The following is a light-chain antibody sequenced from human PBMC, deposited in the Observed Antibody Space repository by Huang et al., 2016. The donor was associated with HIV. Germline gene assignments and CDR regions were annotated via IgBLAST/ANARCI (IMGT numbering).Light chain of an antibody. Sequence: DIQMTQSPSSLSASVGDRVTITCRASQGISNSLAWYQQKPGKAPNLLLYAASRLESGVPSMFSVSGSGTDYTLTISSLQPEDFATYYCQHYYITPSFGQGTKVEIK. CDR3: QHYYITPS. V-gene: IGKV1-NL1*01. CDR2: AAS. J-gene: IGKJ1*01. CDR1: QGISNS.